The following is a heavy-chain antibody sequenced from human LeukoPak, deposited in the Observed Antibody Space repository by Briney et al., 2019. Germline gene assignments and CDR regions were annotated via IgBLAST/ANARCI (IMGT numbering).Heavy chain of an antibody. D-gene: IGHD5-12*01. J-gene: IGHJ4*02. CDR2: ISSSSSYI. Sequence: GGSLRLSCAASGFTFSSYSMNRVRQAPGKGLEWVSSISSSSSYIYYADSVKGRFTISRDNAKNSLYLQMNSLRAEDTAVYYCARGSDYDLVDYWGQGTLVTVSS. CDR1: GFTFSSYS. V-gene: IGHV3-21*01. CDR3: ARGSDYDLVDY.